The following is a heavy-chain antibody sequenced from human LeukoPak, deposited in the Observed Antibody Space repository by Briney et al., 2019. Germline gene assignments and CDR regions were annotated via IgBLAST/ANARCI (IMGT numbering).Heavy chain of an antibody. Sequence: GESLKISCKGSGYIFTNYWIAWVGQMPGKGLGWMGIIYPGDSDTRYSPSFQGQVTISAHKSISTAYLQWSSLKASDTAMYYCARQGSPILDYWGQGTLVTVSS. CDR2: IYPGDSDT. V-gene: IGHV5-51*01. CDR1: GYIFTNYW. J-gene: IGHJ4*02. CDR3: ARQGSPILDY. D-gene: IGHD2-2*02.